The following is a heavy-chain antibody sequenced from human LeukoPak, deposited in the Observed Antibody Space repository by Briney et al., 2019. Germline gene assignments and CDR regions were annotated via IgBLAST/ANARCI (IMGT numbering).Heavy chain of an antibody. Sequence: SETLSLTCAVYGGSFSGYYWSWIRQPPGKGLEWIGEINHSGSTNYNPSLKSRVTISVDTSKNQFSLKLSSVTAADTAVYYCAGMVYAIQASDYRGQGTLVTVSS. J-gene: IGHJ4*02. D-gene: IGHD2-8*01. CDR2: INHSGST. V-gene: IGHV4-34*01. CDR3: AGMVYAIQASDY. CDR1: GGSFSGYY.